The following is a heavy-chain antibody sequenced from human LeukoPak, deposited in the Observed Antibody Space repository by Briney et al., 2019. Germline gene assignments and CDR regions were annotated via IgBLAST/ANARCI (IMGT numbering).Heavy chain of an antibody. V-gene: IGHV1-46*01. CDR3: ARDGAWLRFDD. Sequence: ASVKVSCKASGYTFTSNYMHWVRQAPGQGLEWKGVINPTGGSTSYAHKFQGRITLTRDMSTSTDYLELSSLRSDDTVVYYCARDGAWLRFDDWGQGILVTVSS. D-gene: IGHD5-12*01. CDR2: INPTGGST. J-gene: IGHJ4*02. CDR1: GYTFTSNY.